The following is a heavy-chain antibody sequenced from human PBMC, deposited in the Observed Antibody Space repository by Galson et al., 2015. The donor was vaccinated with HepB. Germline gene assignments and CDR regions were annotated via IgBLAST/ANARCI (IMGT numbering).Heavy chain of an antibody. J-gene: IGHJ4*02. D-gene: IGHD2-21*01. V-gene: IGHV3-23*01. CDR1: GFTYDSYT. CDR3: ARGIGGEPFDY. Sequence: SLRLSCAASGFTYDSYTMSWVRQDPVQGLEWVSRFRGSRGSLYYPDSEKGRLTISRDNSKNTLYLQMNSLRAEDSALYYCARGIGGEPFDYWGQGTLVTVSS. CDR2: FRGSRGSL.